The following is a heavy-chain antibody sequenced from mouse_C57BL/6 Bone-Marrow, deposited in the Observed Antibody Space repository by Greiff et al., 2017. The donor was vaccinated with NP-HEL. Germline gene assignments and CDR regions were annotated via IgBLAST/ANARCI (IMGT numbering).Heavy chain of an antibody. CDR3: VRQLDSSGSMGY. J-gene: IGHJ4*01. D-gene: IGHD3-2*02. CDR1: GFSFNTYA. CDR2: IRSKSNNYAT. V-gene: IGHV10-1*01. Sequence: EVKLVESGGGLVQPKGSLKLSCAASGFSFNTYAMNWVRQAPGKGLEWVARIRSKSNNYATYYADSVKDRFTISSDDSESMLYLQMNNLKTEDTAMYYCVRQLDSSGSMGYWGQGTSVTVSS.